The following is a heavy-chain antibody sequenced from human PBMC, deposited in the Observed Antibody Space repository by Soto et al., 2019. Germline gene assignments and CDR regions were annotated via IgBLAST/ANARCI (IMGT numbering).Heavy chain of an antibody. V-gene: IGHV3-30-3*01. D-gene: IGHD7-27*01. CDR2: ISYDGSNK. CDR1: GFTFSSYA. Sequence: GGSLRLSCAASGFTFSSYAMHWVRQAPGKGLEWVAVISYDGSNKYYADSVKGRFTISRDNSKNTLYLQMNSLRAEDTAVYYCARDMELGIVRYYYYGMDVWGQGTTVTVSS. J-gene: IGHJ6*02. CDR3: ARDMELGIVRYYYYGMDV.